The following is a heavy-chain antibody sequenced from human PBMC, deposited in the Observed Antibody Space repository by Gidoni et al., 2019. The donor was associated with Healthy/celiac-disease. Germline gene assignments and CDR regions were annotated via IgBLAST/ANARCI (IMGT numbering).Heavy chain of an antibody. Sequence: QVQLVHSGAEVKRPGSSVKVSCKASGGPLRRYTISWVRQAPGQGHEWMGRISPILGIANYAQKFQGKVTITADKSTSTSYMELSSLRSEDTAGYYCARDEDIVVVPAAHDTEDDYWGQVTLVTVSA. V-gene: IGHV1-69*04. D-gene: IGHD2-2*01. CDR1: GGPLRRYT. CDR2: ISPILGIA. CDR3: ARDEDIVVVPAAHDTEDDY. J-gene: IGHJ4*02.